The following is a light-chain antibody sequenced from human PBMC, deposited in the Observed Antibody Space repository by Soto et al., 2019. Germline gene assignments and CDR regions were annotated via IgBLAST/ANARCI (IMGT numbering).Light chain of an antibody. CDR2: WAS. CDR3: QQYSDVPFT. CDR1: RSVLYKSNNKNH. J-gene: IGKJ4*01. V-gene: IGKV4-1*01. Sequence: DIVMTQSPDSLAVSLGERATMNCKCSRSVLYKSNNKNHLAWYQQKPGQPPQLIIYWASTRESGVPERFSGSGTGTDFTLTISSLEAEDVAFYWWQQYSDVPFTFGGGTKVEI.